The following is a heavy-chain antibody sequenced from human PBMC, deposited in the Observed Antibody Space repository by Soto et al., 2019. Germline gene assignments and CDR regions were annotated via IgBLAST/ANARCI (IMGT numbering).Heavy chain of an antibody. J-gene: IGHJ5*02. CDR3: ARPPLRAWFDP. CDR1: GGSFSGYY. CDR2: INHSGST. V-gene: IGHV4-34*01. Sequence: QVQLQQWGAGLLKPSETLSLTCAVYGGSFSGYYWSWIRQPPGKGLEWIGEINHSGSTNYNPSLKSRVTISVDPSKNQFSLKLSSVTAADTAVYYCARPPLRAWFDPWGQGTLVTVSS.